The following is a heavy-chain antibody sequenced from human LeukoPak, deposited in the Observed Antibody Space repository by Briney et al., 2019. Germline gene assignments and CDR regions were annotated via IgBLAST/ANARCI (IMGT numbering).Heavy chain of an antibody. J-gene: IGHJ4*02. CDR3: ARSYYDILTGYYPPGV. CDR2: ISAYNGNT. CDR1: GYTFTSYG. Sequence: GASVKVSCKASGYTFTSYGISWVRQAPGQGLEWMGWISAYNGNTNYAQKLQGRVTMTTDTSTSTAYRELRSLRSDDTAVYYCARSYYDILTGYYPPGVWGQGTLVTVSS. D-gene: IGHD3-9*01. V-gene: IGHV1-18*01.